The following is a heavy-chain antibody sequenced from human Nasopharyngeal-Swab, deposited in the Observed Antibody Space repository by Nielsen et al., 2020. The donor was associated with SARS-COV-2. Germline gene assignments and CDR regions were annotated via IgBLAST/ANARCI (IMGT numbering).Heavy chain of an antibody. J-gene: IGHJ4*02. V-gene: IGHV4-34*01. CDR2: INHSGST. Sequence: SETLSLTCAVYGGSFSGYYWSWIRQPPGKGLEWIGEINHSGSTNYNPSLKSRVTISVDTSKNQFSLKLSSVTAADTAVYYCASSSGSYYFDYWGQGTLVTVSS. CDR1: GGSFSGYY. CDR3: ASSSGSYYFDY. D-gene: IGHD1-26*01.